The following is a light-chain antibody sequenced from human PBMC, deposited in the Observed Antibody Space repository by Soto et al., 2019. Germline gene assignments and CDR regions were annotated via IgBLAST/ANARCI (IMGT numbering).Light chain of an antibody. V-gene: IGKV1-39*01. CDR2: AAS. CDR1: PSISSY. J-gene: IGKJ1*01. CDR3: QQSYSTTTWT. Sequence: IQMTQSPSSLSASVGDRVTITCRASPSISSYLNWYQQKPGKAPKLLIYAASSLQSGVPSRFSGSGSGTDFTLTISSLQPEDFAPYYCQQSYSTTTWTFGQGTKVDIK.